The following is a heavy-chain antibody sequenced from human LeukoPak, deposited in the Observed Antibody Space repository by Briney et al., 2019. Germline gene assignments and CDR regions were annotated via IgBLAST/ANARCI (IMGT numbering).Heavy chain of an antibody. CDR2: ISISSRSTI. CDR3: ARDSGSRVATDFDY. D-gene: IGHD3-10*01. J-gene: IGHJ4*02. CDR1: GFTFSNAW. V-gene: IGHV3-48*02. Sequence: GGSLRLSCAASGFTFSNAWMNWVRQAPGKGLEWVSYISISSRSTIYYADSVKGRFTISRDDARNLLYLQMNSLTDEDTAVYYCARDSGSRVATDFDYWGQGTLVTVSS.